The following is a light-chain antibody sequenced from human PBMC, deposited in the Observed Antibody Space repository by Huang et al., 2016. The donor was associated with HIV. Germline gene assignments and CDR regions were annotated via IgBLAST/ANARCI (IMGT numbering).Light chain of an antibody. CDR1: QSLLYRSNNKNH. J-gene: IGKJ1*01. Sequence: DIVLTQSPHSLAVSLGERATINCKSSQSLLYRSNNKNHLVWYQQKPGQPPKLLMYWASTRESGVPDRFSASGSGTDFTLTISSLQAEDVAVYYCQQYYTVPWT. CDR3: QQYYTVPWT. V-gene: IGKV4-1*01. CDR2: WAS.